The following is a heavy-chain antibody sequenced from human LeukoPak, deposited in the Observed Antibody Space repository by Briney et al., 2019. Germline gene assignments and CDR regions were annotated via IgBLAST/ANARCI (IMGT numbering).Heavy chain of an antibody. V-gene: IGHV3-30*02. J-gene: IGHJ4*02. CDR2: IRYDGSNE. CDR3: ANLARPLDY. Sequence: GGSLRLSCVASGFTFSSYGMHWVRQAPGKGLEWVAFIRYDGSNEYVDSVKGRFTISRDDSKNTLYLQMNSLKPEDTAVYYCANLARPLDYWGQGALVTVSS. D-gene: IGHD6-6*01. CDR1: GFTFSSYG.